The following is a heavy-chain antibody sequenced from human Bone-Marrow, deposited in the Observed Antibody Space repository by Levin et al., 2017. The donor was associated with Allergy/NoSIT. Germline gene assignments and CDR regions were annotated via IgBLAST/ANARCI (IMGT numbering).Heavy chain of an antibody. CDR2: IYHSGST. J-gene: IGHJ3*02. D-gene: IGHD5-12*01. CDR3: ARVDLYSGYEGGWGVGAFDI. Sequence: SQTLSLTCAVSGGSISSGGYSWSWIRQPPGKGLEWIGYIYHSGSTYYNPSLKSRVTISVDRSKNQFSLKLSSVTAADTAVYYCARVDLYSGYEGGWGVGAFDIWGQGTMVTVSS. V-gene: IGHV4-30-2*01. CDR1: GGSISSGGYS.